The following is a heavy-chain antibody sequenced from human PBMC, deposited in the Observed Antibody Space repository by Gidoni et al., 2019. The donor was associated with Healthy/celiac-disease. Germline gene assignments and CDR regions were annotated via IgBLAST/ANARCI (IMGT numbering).Heavy chain of an antibody. D-gene: IGHD6-13*01. V-gene: IGHV3-53*01. CDR1: GFTVSSNY. CDR2: IYSGGSK. Sequence: EVQLVESGGGLIQPGGSLRLSCAASGFTVSSNYMSWVRQAPGKGLEWVSVIYSGGSKYYADSVKGRFTISRDNSKNTLYLQMNSLRAEDTAVYYCARPAASDYYYYGMDVWGQGTTVTVSS. J-gene: IGHJ6*02. CDR3: ARPAASDYYYYGMDV.